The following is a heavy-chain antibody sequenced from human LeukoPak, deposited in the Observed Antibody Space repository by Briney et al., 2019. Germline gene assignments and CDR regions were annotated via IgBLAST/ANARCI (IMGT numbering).Heavy chain of an antibody. D-gene: IGHD6-13*01. CDR1: GFTFSSYG. CDR2: ISYDGINK. Sequence: PGGSLRLSCAASGFTFSSYGMHWVRQAPGKGLEWVAIISYDGINKYYADSVKGRFTISRDNSKNTLYLQMNSLRAEDTAVYYCAKDQGSSWSNWGQGTLVTVSS. CDR3: AKDQGSSWSN. J-gene: IGHJ4*02. V-gene: IGHV3-30*18.